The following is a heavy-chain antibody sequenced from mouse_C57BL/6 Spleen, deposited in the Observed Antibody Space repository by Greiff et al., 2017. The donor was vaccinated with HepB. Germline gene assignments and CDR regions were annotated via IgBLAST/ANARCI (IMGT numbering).Heavy chain of an antibody. Sequence: VQLQQPGAELVKPGASVRMSCRASGSTFTTYWITWVKQRPGQGLGWIGDIYPGSGSTNYNEKFMSKATLTVDTSSSTAYMQRSSLTSEDSAVYYCAREEDYVFDYWGQGTTLTVSS. CDR1: GSTFTTYW. CDR2: IYPGSGST. V-gene: IGHV1-55*01. J-gene: IGHJ2*01. D-gene: IGHD2-4*01. CDR3: AREEDYVFDY.